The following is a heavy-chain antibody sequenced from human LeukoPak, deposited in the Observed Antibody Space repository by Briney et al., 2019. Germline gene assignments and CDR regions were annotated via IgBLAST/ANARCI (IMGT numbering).Heavy chain of an antibody. V-gene: IGHV1-2*02. Sequence: ASVKVSCKASGYTFTGYYMHWVRQAPGQGLEWMGWINPNSGGTNYAQKFQGRVTMTRDTSISTAYMELSRLRSDGTAVYYCARDYYDFWSGYEGPFDYWGQGTLVTVSS. CDR1: GYTFTGYY. J-gene: IGHJ4*02. CDR2: INPNSGGT. CDR3: ARDYYDFWSGYEGPFDY. D-gene: IGHD3-3*01.